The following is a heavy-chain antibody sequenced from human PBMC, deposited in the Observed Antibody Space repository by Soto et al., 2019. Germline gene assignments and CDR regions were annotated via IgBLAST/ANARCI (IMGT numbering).Heavy chain of an antibody. CDR1: GGSISSGGYS. J-gene: IGHJ3*01. V-gene: IGHV4-30-2*01. CDR2: FHHSGTT. D-gene: IGHD3-9*01. CDR3: ARDDTDDAFDV. Sequence: LTCAVSGGSISSGGYSWNWIRQPPGKGLEWIAYFHHSGTTYYNPSLKSRVTISADKSKNQFSLKLTSVTAADTAVYYCARDDTDDAFDVWGHGTMVTVSS.